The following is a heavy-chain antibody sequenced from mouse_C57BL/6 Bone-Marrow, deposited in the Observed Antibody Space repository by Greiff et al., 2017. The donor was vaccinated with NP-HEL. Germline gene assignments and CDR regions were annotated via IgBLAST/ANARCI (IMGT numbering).Heavy chain of an antibody. V-gene: IGHV1-80*01. Sequence: QVQLQQSGAELVKPGASVKISCKASGYAFSSYWMKWVKQRPGKGLEWIGQIYTGDGDTNYNGKFKGKATMTADKSSSTAYMQLSILTSDVSAVYFCARSKWYAMYYWCQGTSVTVSS. CDR3: ARSKWYAMYY. D-gene: IGHD1-3*01. J-gene: IGHJ4*01. CDR1: GYAFSSYW. CDR2: IYTGDGDT.